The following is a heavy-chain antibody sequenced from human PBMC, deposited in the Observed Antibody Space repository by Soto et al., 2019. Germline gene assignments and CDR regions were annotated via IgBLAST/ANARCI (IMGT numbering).Heavy chain of an antibody. CDR1: GFTFSNYI. Sequence: QVQLVESGGGVVQPGRSLRLSCAASGFTFSNYIMHWVRQAPGKGLEWVAIILHDGNNKYYADSVKGRFTISRDNSKNTLYLQMNSLRTEDTANYYCARDDEGGSYCDLGYWGQGTLVTVSS. CDR3: ARDDEGGSYCDLGY. J-gene: IGHJ4*02. V-gene: IGHV3-30-3*01. D-gene: IGHD3-10*01. CDR2: ILHDGNNK.